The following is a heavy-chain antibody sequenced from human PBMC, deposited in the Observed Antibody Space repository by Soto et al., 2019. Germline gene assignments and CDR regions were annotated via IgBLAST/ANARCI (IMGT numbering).Heavy chain of an antibody. CDR2: ISGSGGHT. D-gene: IGHD5-18*01. J-gene: IGHJ2*01. Sequence: EVQLLESGGGLVQPGGSLRLSCAASGFTFSDYAMNWVRQVPGKGLEWVSAISGSGGHTYYADSVKGRVTISRDNSKNTLYLQINSLRAEDTAVYFCAKDRRHTPTPYWYFDLWGRGTLVTVSS. CDR1: GFTFSDYA. CDR3: AKDRRHTPTPYWYFDL. V-gene: IGHV3-23*01.